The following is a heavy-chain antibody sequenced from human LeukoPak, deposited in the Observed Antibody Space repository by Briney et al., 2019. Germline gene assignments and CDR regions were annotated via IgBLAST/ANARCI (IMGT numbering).Heavy chain of an antibody. CDR2: INHSGST. CDR3: ARGPDYYDSSGYLYYFDY. V-gene: IGHV4-34*01. CDR1: GGSFSGYY. Sequence: SETLSLTCAVYGGSFSGYYWSWIRQPPGKELEWIGEINHSGSTNYNPSLKSRVTISVDTSKNQFSPKLSSVTAADTAVYYCARGPDYYDSSGYLYYFDYWGQGTLVTVSS. J-gene: IGHJ4*02. D-gene: IGHD3-22*01.